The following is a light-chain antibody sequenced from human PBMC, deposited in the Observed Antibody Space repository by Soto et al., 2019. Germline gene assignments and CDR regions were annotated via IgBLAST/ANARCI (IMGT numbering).Light chain of an antibody. CDR2: GSS. J-gene: IGLJ1*01. V-gene: IGLV1-40*01. CDR1: SSNIGAGYD. CDR3: QSYDSSMNGYV. Sequence: HSVLTQPPSVSGAPGQRVTISCTGSSSNIGAGYDSHWYQQLPGTAPKLLIYGSSNRPSGVPDRFSGSKSGASASMAITGLQAEDEADYYCQSYDSSMNGYVFGTGTKVNVL.